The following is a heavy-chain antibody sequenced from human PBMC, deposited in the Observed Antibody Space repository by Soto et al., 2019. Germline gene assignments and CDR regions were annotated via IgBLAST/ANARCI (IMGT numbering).Heavy chain of an antibody. J-gene: IGHJ3*02. Sequence: EVQLLESGGGVVQPGGSLRLSCAASGFTFSDYAMSWVRQTPGKGLQWVSGVGGSDDDKHYADSVRGRFIVSRDNSKNALYVQMNSLRADDTALSSCAKDATSFTGRWDAFDMWGQGTEVTCSS. D-gene: IGHD1-26*01. V-gene: IGHV3-23*01. CDR3: AKDATSFTGRWDAFDM. CDR1: GFTFSDYA. CDR2: VGGSDDDK.